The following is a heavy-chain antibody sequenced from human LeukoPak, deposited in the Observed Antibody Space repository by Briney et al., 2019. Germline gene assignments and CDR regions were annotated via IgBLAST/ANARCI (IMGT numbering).Heavy chain of an antibody. Sequence: PGGSLRLSCAASGFNFSDYYMSWIRQAPGKGLEWVSYISSSGFSTYYAGSVKGRFTISRDNARNSLYLQMNSLAPENTALYYCARGKCRFDYWGQGTLVSVSS. CDR2: ISSSGFST. CDR1: GFNFSDYY. CDR3: ARGKCRFDY. V-gene: IGHV3-11*01. J-gene: IGHJ4*02.